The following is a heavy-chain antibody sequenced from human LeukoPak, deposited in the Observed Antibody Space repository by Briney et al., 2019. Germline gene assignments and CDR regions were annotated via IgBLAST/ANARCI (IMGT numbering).Heavy chain of an antibody. J-gene: IGHJ5*02. V-gene: IGHV4-34*01. CDR1: GGSFSGYY. CDR2: INHSGST. Sequence: SETLSLTCAVYGGSFSGYYWSWIRQPPGKGLEWIGEINHSGSTNYNPSLKSRVTISVDTSKNQFSLKLSSVTAADTAVYYCARGGFYGGHNWFDPWGQGTLVTVSS. CDR3: ARGGFYGGHNWFDP. D-gene: IGHD4-23*01.